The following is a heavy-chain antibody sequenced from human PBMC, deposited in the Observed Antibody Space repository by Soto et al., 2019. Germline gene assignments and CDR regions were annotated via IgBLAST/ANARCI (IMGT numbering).Heavy chain of an antibody. CDR3: ARGHSSWYYYMDV. D-gene: IGHD6-13*01. CDR1: GGSISSSSYY. V-gene: IGHV4-39*01. Sequence: SETLSLTCTVSGGSISSSSYYWGWIRQPPGKGLEWIGSIYYSGSTYYNPSLKSRVTISVDTSKNQFSLKLSSVTAADTAVYYCARGHSSWYYYMDVWGKGTTVTVSS. CDR2: IYYSGST. J-gene: IGHJ6*03.